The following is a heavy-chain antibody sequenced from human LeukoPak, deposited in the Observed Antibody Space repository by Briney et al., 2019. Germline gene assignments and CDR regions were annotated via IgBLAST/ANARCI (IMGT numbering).Heavy chain of an antibody. CDR2: ISSSSTI. D-gene: IGHD3-3*01. J-gene: IGHJ4*02. CDR1: GFTFSSYS. CDR3: ANDFDH. V-gene: IGHV3-48*04. Sequence: GGSLRLSCAASGFTFSSYSMNWVRQAPGKGLEWVSYISSSSTIYYADSVKGRFTISRDISKNTLYLQMSSLRADDTAVYYCANDFDHWGQGTLVTVSS.